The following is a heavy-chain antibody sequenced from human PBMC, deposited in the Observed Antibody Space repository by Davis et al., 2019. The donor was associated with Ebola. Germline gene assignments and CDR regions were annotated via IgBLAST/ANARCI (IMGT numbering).Heavy chain of an antibody. CDR2: IIPILGIA. Sequence: SVKVSCKASGGTFSSYAISWVRQAPGQGLEWMGRIIPILGIANYAQKFQGRVTITADKSTSTAYMELSSLRSEDTAVYYCARGLMNHYDFWSGYHNWFDPWGQGTLVTVSS. CDR1: GGTFSSYA. CDR3: ARGLMNHYDFWSGYHNWFDP. D-gene: IGHD3-3*01. V-gene: IGHV1-69*04. J-gene: IGHJ5*02.